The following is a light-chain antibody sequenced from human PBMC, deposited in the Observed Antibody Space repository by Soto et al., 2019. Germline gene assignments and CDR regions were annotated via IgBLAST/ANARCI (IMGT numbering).Light chain of an antibody. J-gene: IGLJ2*01. V-gene: IGLV2-14*01. Sequence: QSALTQPASVSGSPGQSITISCTGTSSDVGGFHFVSWYQQLPGKAPKLMIYEVSNRPSGVSDRFSGSKSGNTASLTISGLQAGDEADYYCPSYTSPNTLVFGGGTKLTFL. CDR3: PSYTSPNTLV. CDR1: SSDVGGFHF. CDR2: EVS.